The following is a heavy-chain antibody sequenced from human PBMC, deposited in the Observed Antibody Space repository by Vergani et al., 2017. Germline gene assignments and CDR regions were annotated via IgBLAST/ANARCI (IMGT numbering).Heavy chain of an antibody. J-gene: IGHJ3*02. CDR2: ISYDGSNK. CDR1: GFTFSSYA. CDR3: ARDFSKDDSTGYYFHGDAFHI. D-gene: IGHD3-22*01. V-gene: IGHV3-30-3*01. Sequence: QVQLVESGGNVVQSGTSLRLSCAASGFTFSSYAMHWVRQAPGKGLEWLAVISYDGSNKYYADSVKGRFTISRDNSKNTLYLQMNSLRDEDSAVYKCARDFSKDDSTGYYFHGDAFHIWGQGTMVTVSS.